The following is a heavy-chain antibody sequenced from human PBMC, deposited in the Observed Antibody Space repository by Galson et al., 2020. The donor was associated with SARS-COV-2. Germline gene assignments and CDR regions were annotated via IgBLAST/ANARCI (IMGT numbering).Heavy chain of an antibody. CDR1: GFTFSSYE. CDR3: ARGATSSGLYLPDAFDI. CDR2: ISGSDYTI. J-gene: IGHJ3*02. V-gene: IGHV3-48*03. D-gene: IGHD6-19*01. Sequence: GESLKISCAASGFTFSSYEMNWVRQAPGKGLEWVSYISGSDYTIYYADSVKGRFTISRDNAKNSLYLQMNSLRAEDTAVYYCARGATSSGLYLPDAFDIWGQGTMVTVSS.